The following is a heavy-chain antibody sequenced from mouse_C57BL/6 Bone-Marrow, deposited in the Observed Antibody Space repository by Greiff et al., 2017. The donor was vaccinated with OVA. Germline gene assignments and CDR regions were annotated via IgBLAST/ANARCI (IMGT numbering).Heavy chain of an antibody. Sequence: QVQLQQSGAELVKPGASVKLSCKASGYTFTSYWMHWVKQRPGQGLEWIGMIHPNSGSTNYNEKFKSKATLTVDKSSSTAYMQLSSLTSEDSAVYYCANIHYYGSPMDYWGQGTSVTVSS. V-gene: IGHV1-64*01. J-gene: IGHJ4*01. CDR3: ANIHYYGSPMDY. CDR1: GYTFTSYW. D-gene: IGHD1-1*01. CDR2: IHPNSGST.